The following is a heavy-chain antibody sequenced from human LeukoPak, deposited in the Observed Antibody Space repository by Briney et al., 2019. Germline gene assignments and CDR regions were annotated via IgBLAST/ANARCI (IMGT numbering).Heavy chain of an antibody. Sequence: GGSLRLSCAASGFTFSSYGMYWVRQAPGKGLEWVAFIRYDGSNKYYADSVKGRFTISRDNSKNTLYLQMNSLRAEDTAVYYCARAGSGYRGNMDVWGKGTTVTVS. J-gene: IGHJ6*03. CDR2: IRYDGSNK. CDR1: GFTFSSYG. D-gene: IGHD3-3*01. CDR3: ARAGSGYRGNMDV. V-gene: IGHV3-30*02.